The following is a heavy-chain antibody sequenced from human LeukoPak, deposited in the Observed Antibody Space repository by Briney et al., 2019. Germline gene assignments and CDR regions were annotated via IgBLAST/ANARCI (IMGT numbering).Heavy chain of an antibody. J-gene: IGHJ6*02. D-gene: IGHD5-24*01. Sequence: ASVKVSCKASGYTFTSYGISWVRQAPGQGLEWVGWISAYNGNTNYAQKLQGRVTMTTDTSTSTAYMELRSLRSDDTAVYYCARDALGGWLQLGYYYYGMDVWGQGTTVTVSS. CDR1: GYTFTSYG. V-gene: IGHV1-18*01. CDR2: ISAYNGNT. CDR3: ARDALGGWLQLGYYYYGMDV.